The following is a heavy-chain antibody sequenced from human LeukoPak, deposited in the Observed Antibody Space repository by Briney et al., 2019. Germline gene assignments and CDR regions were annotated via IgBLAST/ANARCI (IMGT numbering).Heavy chain of an antibody. J-gene: IGHJ4*02. V-gene: IGHV3-23*01. CDR3: AKDQVPGTGGD. CDR1: GFTFSSYA. CDR2: ISDSGRST. Sequence: TGGSLRLSCAASGFTFSSYAMSWVRQAPGKGLEWVSGISDSGRSTYYADSVKGRFTVSRDNSKNTVYLQMNGLRAEDTAVYYWAKDQVPGTGGDWGQGTLVTVSS. D-gene: IGHD2-8*02.